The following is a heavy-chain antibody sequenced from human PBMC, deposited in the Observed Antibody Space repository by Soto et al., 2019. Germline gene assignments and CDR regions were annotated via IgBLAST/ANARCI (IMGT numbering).Heavy chain of an antibody. V-gene: IGHV2-5*02. D-gene: IGHD3-9*01. CDR2: IYWDDDK. Sequence: QITLKESGPTLVKPTQTLTLTCTFSGFSLSTSGVGVGWIRQPPGKALEWLALIYWDDDKRYSPSLKSRLTITKDTSKNQVVLTMTNMDPVDTATYCCAHYYDILTVYYPTYPDYWGQGTLVTVSS. CDR1: GFSLSTSGVG. CDR3: AHYYDILTVYYPTYPDY. J-gene: IGHJ4*02.